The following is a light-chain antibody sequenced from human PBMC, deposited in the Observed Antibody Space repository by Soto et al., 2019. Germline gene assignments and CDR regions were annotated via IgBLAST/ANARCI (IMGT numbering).Light chain of an antibody. V-gene: IGLV2-11*01. CDR1: SSDVGAYNY. Sequence: QSALTQPASVSGSPGQSITISCTGTSSDVGAYNYVSWYQQYPGKAPKLIIYDVSERPSGVPNRFSGSKSGNTASLTISGLQAEDEADYYCCSYVGSYSYVFGTGTKVTVL. CDR3: CSYVGSYSYV. J-gene: IGLJ1*01. CDR2: DVS.